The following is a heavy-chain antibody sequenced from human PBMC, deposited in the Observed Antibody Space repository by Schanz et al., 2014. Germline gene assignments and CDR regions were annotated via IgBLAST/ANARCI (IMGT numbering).Heavy chain of an antibody. CDR2: INPNSGGT. D-gene: IGHD3-9*01. V-gene: IGHV1-2*06. CDR1: GYTFTDYH. Sequence: QVLLVQSGAEVKQPGASVKVSCKASGYTFTDYHIHWVRQAPGQGLEYMGRINPNSGGTNFAQKFQGRVTMTRDTSISTVYMELSRLRSDDTAVYYCARGWGYDALTGYVFWGQGTLVTVSS. J-gene: IGHJ4*02. CDR3: ARGWGYDALTGYVF.